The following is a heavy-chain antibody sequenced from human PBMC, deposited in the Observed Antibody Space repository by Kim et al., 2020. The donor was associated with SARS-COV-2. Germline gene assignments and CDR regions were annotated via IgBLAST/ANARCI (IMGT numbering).Heavy chain of an antibody. J-gene: IGHJ4*02. CDR3: TRIRASGAAYYSSHFGS. CDR1: GFSLSTGAMC. V-gene: IGHV2-70*11. D-gene: IGHD2-15*01. Sequence: SGPTLVNPTQTLTLTCTFSGFSLSTGAMCVTWIRQSPGQAPEWLARIDWDDDKKYNISLRTRLTISKDTSKNQVVLTMTNMDPANTATYYCTRIRASGAAYYSSHFGSWGQGTLVTFSS. CDR2: IDWDDDK.